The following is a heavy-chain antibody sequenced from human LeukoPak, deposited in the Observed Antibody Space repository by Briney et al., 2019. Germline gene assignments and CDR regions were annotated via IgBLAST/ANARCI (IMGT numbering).Heavy chain of an antibody. CDR1: GGSISSGDYY. Sequence: SQTLSLTCTVSGGSISSGDYYWSWIRQPPGKGLEWIGYIYYSGGTYYNPSLKSRVTISVDTSKNQFSLKLSSVTAADTAVYYCARRSFRGMRIRGVIFVDWFDPWGQGTLVTVSS. CDR2: IYYSGGT. CDR3: ARRSFRGMRIRGVIFVDWFDP. J-gene: IGHJ5*02. D-gene: IGHD3-10*01. V-gene: IGHV4-30-4*08.